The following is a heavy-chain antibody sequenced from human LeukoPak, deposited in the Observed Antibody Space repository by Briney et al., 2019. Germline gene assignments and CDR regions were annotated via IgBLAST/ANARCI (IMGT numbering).Heavy chain of an antibody. Sequence: GRSLRLSCAASGFTFSSYGMHWVCQAPGKGLEWVAVISYDGSKKADSVKGRFTISRDNSKNTLYLQMNGLRAEDTAVYFCARDRSGSYCIDYWGQGTLVTVSS. D-gene: IGHD1-26*01. CDR2: ISYDGSK. J-gene: IGHJ4*02. V-gene: IGHV3-30-3*01. CDR3: ARDRSGSYCIDY. CDR1: GFTFSSYG.